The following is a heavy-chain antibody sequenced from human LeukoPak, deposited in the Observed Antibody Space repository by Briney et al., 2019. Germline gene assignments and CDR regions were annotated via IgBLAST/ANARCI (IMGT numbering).Heavy chain of an antibody. V-gene: IGHV3-23*01. CDR3: TKAYWFDL. Sequence: GGSLRLSCAASGFTFSIFAMNWVRQAPGKGLEWVSAISGSGGSTYYADSVKGRFTISRDNSKNTVYLQMNSLRAEDTAVYYCTKAYWFDLWGQGTLVTVSS. CDR1: GFTFSIFA. J-gene: IGHJ5*02. CDR2: ISGSGGST.